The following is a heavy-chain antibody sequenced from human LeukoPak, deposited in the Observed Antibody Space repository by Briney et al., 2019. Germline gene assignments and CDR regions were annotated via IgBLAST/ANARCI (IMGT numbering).Heavy chain of an antibody. V-gene: IGHV3-30*03. CDR2: ISYDGSNK. CDR1: GFTFSSYG. CDR3: ARDPAYGDYGYYYYYMDV. D-gene: IGHD4-17*01. J-gene: IGHJ6*03. Sequence: GGSLRLSCAASGFTFSSYGMHWVRQAPGKGLEWVAVISYDGSNKYYADSVKGRFTISRDNSKNTLYLQMNSLRAEDTAVYYCARDPAYGDYGYYYYYMDVWGKGTTVTVSS.